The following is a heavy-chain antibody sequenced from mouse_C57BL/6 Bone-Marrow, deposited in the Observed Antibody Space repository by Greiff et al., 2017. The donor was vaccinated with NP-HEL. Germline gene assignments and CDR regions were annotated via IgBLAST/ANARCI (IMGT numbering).Heavy chain of an antibody. J-gene: IGHJ3*01. Sequence: VQLQQSGAELVKPGASVKLSCTASGFNIKDYYMHWVKQRTEQGLEWIGRIDPEDGETKYAPKFQGKATITADTSSITAYLQLSSLTSEYTAVYYCAPYYYGSSYWFAYWGQGTLVTVSA. D-gene: IGHD1-1*01. V-gene: IGHV14-2*01. CDR2: IDPEDGET. CDR3: APYYYGSSYWFAY. CDR1: GFNIKDYY.